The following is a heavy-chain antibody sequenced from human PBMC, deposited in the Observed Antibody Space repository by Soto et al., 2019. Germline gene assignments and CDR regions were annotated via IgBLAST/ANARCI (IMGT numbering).Heavy chain of an antibody. D-gene: IGHD5-18*01. V-gene: IGHV3-30*18. CDR2: ISYVGSKT. CDR1: VFNFSSYG. J-gene: IGHJ4*02. CDR3: AKVRLRDYSLGYVFDS. Sequence: PVGPFRRCCSASVFNFSSYGMRWLCQAPGKGLEWVALISYVGSKTYYADSVKGRFTISRDNSKNTLYLQMSSLRVEDTAVYYCAKVRLRDYSLGYVFDSWGQGTLVTVSS.